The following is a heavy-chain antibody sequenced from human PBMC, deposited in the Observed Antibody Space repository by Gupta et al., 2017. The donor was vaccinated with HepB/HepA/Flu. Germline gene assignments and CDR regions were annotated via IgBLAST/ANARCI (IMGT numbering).Heavy chain of an antibody. CDR3: ASIAAAGYYYMDV. CDR2: IIPIFGTT. D-gene: IGHD6-13*01. J-gene: IGHJ6*03. Sequence: QVQLVQSGAEVKRPGSSVKVSCKASGGTFSRLAISWVRQAPGKGLEWMGGIIPIFGTTKYIEKFQGRVTITADESTSTAYMELKGLRSEDTAVYYCASIAAAGYYYMDVWGNGTSVTLSS. V-gene: IGHV1-69*01. CDR1: GGTFSRLA.